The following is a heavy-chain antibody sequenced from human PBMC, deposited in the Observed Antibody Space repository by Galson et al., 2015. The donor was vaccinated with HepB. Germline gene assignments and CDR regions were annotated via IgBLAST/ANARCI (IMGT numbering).Heavy chain of an antibody. J-gene: IGHJ6*03. CDR1: GGTFSSYA. CDR2: IIPILGIA. Sequence: SVKVSCKASGGTFSSYAISWVRQAPGQGLEWMGGIIPILGIANYAQKFQGRVTITADKSTSTAYMELSSLRSEDTAVYYCARTPGGSFSLGYYYMDVWGKGTTVTVSS. V-gene: IGHV1-69*10. D-gene: IGHD1-26*01. CDR3: ARTPGGSFSLGYYYMDV.